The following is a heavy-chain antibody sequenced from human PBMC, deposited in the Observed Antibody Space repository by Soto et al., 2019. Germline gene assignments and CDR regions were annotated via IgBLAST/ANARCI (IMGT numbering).Heavy chain of an antibody. CDR1: GYTFTSYY. CDR3: ARDLDYGGNSRSNWFDP. CDR2: INPSGGST. D-gene: IGHD4-17*01. V-gene: IGHV1-46*01. J-gene: IGHJ5*02. Sequence: ASVKVSCKASGYTFTSYYMHWVLQAPGKGLEWMGRINPSGGSTSYAQKFQGRVTMTRDTSTSTVYMELSSLRSEDTAVYYCARDLDYGGNSRSNWFDPWGQGTLVTVSS.